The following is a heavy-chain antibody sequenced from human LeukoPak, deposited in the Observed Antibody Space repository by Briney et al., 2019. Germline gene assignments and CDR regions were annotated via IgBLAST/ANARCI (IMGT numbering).Heavy chain of an antibody. J-gene: IGHJ4*02. Sequence: PSETLSLTCTVSGGSISGYYWSWIRQPPGKGLEWIGSIYYSGSTYYNPSLKSRVTISVDTSKNQFSLKLSSVTAADTAVYYCASYRRIPMRLRWSKGNFDYWGQGTLVTVSS. CDR3: ASYRRIPMRLRWSKGNFDY. D-gene: IGHD4-23*01. V-gene: IGHV4-39*01. CDR1: GGSISGYY. CDR2: IYYSGST.